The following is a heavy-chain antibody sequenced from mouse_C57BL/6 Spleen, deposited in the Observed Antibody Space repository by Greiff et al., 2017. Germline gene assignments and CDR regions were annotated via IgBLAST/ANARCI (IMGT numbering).Heavy chain of an antibody. V-gene: IGHV5-17*01. CDR2: ISSGSSTI. J-gene: IGHJ2*01. Sequence: EVKVVESGGGLVKPGGSLKLSCAASGFTFSDYGMHWVRQAPEKGLEWVAYISSGSSTIYYAGTVKGRFTISRDNAKNTLFLQMTSLGSEDTAMYYCARSQDYGSSFFFDYWGQGTTLTVSS. CDR1: GFTFSDYG. CDR3: ARSQDYGSSFFFDY. D-gene: IGHD1-1*01.